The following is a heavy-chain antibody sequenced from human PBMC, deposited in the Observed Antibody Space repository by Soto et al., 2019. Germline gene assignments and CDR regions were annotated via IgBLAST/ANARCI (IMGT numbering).Heavy chain of an antibody. CDR2: VFHSATT. J-gene: IGHJ4*02. Sequence: SETLSLTCTVSGDSFSDYYWNWIRQVPGKGLEWIGFVFHSATTSYNPSLKTRAAISDDTSKKQFSLRLTSVTAADTAIYYCARGHYSSGWPIDHWGQGILVTVYS. D-gene: IGHD6-19*01. V-gene: IGHV4-59*01. CDR1: GDSFSDYY. CDR3: ARGHYSSGWPIDH.